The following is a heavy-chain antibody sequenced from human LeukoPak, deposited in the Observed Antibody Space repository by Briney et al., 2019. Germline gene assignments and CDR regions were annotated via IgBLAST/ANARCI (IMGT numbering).Heavy chain of an antibody. V-gene: IGHV4-28*03. CDR1: GYSIGSSNW. D-gene: IGHD3-22*01. CDR2: IYYSGST. CDR3: AREGYYDTSASGAFDI. J-gene: IGHJ3*02. Sequence: SDTLSLTCAVSGYSIGSSNWWGWIRQPPGKGLEWIGYIYYSGSTYYNPSLKSRVTMSVDTSKNQFSLKLSSVTAVDTAVYYCAREGYYDTSASGAFDIWGQGTVVTVSS.